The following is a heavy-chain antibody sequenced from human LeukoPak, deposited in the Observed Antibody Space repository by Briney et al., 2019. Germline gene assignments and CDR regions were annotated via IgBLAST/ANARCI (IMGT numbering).Heavy chain of an antibody. J-gene: IGHJ4*02. CDR1: GYTFSSYG. V-gene: IGHV1-18*01. D-gene: IGHD5-18*01. CDR3: VRQVDIAMALPDY. Sequence: ASVKVSCKASGYTFSSYGITWVRRAPGQGLEWMGWISAYNGHTNYAQKLQGRVTMTTDASTSTAYMELRSLRSDDTAVYYCVRQVDIAMALPDYWGQGTLVTVSS. CDR2: ISAYNGHT.